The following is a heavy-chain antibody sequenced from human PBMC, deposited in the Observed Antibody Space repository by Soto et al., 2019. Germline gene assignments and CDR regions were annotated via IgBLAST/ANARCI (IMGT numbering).Heavy chain of an antibody. Sequence: PGWSLRLSCAASGFTFSSYGMHWVRQAPGKGLEWVAVISYDGSNKYYADSVKGRFTISRDNSKNTLYLQMNSLRAEDTAVYYCAKSRVDWTRADAFDIWGQGTMVTVSS. J-gene: IGHJ3*02. V-gene: IGHV3-30*18. D-gene: IGHD3-9*01. CDR1: GFTFSSYG. CDR2: ISYDGSNK. CDR3: AKSRVDWTRADAFDI.